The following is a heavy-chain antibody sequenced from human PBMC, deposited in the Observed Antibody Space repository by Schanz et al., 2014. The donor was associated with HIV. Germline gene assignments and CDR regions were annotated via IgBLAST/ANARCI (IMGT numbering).Heavy chain of an antibody. CDR2: ISAGGVYT. J-gene: IGHJ1*01. D-gene: IGHD4-17*01. CDR3: VRDESTLTTGDFQD. CDR1: GFAFSRYT. Sequence: EVQLVESVGGLVKPGESLRLSCTASGFAFSRYTMSWIRQAPGKGLEWVSSISAGGVYTYYGDSMKGRFTISRDNANSSLFLQMDSLRPEDTATYYCVRDESTLTTGDFQDWGQGTLVTVSS. V-gene: IGHV3-21*06.